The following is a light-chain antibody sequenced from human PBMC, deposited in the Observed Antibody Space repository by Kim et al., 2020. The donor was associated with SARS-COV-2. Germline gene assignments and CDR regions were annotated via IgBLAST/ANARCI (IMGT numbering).Light chain of an antibody. CDR3: VLYMGSDIWV. V-gene: IGLV8-61*01. CDR2: STN. Sequence: QTVVTQEPSFSVSPGGTVTLTCGLSSGSVSTSYYPSWYQQTPGQAPRTLIYSTNTRSSGVPDRFSGSILGNKAALTITGAQADDESDYYCVLYMGSDIWVFGGGTQLTVL. CDR1: SGSVSTSYY. J-gene: IGLJ3*02.